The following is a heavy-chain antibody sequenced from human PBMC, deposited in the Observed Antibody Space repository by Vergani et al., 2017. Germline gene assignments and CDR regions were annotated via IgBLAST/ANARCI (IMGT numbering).Heavy chain of an antibody. D-gene: IGHD6-6*01. CDR3: AKDWWTSSGGGWFDP. Sequence: EVQLEESGGGLVLPGRSLRLSCVASGFTSAGYAMHWVRQAPGKGLEWGSGISVNSNSIGYADSVKGRFTISKDNAKNSMYLQMKSLRAEDTALYYCAKDWWTSSGGGWFDPWGQGTLVTVSS. V-gene: IGHV3-9*02. CDR1: GFTSAGYA. J-gene: IGHJ5*02. CDR2: ISVNSNSI.